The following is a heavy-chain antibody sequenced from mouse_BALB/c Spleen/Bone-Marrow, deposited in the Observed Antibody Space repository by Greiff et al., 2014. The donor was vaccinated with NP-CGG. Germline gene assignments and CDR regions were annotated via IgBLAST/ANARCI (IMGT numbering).Heavy chain of an antibody. CDR1: GYSFTSYW. CDR2: IYPGNSDT. Sequence: EVQLQQSGTVLARPGASVKMSCKASGYSFTSYWMHWVKERPGQGLEWIGAIYPGNSDTSYNQKFKGKAKLTAVTSAGTAYMELSSLTNEDSAVYYCARGLRWCFDVWGAGTAVTVSS. V-gene: IGHV1-5*01. J-gene: IGHJ1*01. CDR3: ARGLRWCFDV. D-gene: IGHD1-1*01.